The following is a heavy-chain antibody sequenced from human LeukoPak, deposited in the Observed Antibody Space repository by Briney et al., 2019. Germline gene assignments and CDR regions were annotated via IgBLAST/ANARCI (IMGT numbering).Heavy chain of an antibody. Sequence: GASVKVSCKASGYTFTGHYIHWVRQAPGQGLEWMGWTNPNSGGTNYAQKFQGRVTMTRDTSISTAYMELSRLRSDDTAVYYCARGGGSYFSLTDYWGQGTLVTVSS. CDR1: GYTFTGHY. V-gene: IGHV1-2*02. D-gene: IGHD1-26*01. CDR2: TNPNSGGT. CDR3: ARGGGSYFSLTDY. J-gene: IGHJ4*02.